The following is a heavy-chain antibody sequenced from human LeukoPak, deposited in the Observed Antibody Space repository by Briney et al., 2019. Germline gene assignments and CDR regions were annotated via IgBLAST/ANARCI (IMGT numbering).Heavy chain of an antibody. J-gene: IGHJ3*02. Sequence: SETLSLTCTGSGGSIISSGDYWWGWIRQPPGKGLEWIGSIYYTGTTYNDPSLKSRVTISVDTSKSHFSLRLTSVTAADTAVYYCARQRASGTWAFDIWGQGTMVTVSS. CDR1: GGSIISSGDY. D-gene: IGHD3-10*01. V-gene: IGHV4-39*01. CDR3: ARQRASGTWAFDI. CDR2: IYYTGTT.